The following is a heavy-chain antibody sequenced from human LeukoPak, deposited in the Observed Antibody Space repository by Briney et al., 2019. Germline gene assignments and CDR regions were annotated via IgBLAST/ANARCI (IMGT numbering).Heavy chain of an antibody. J-gene: IGHJ4*02. CDR1: GYTFTGYY. V-gene: IGHV1-2*02. Sequence: ASVKVSCKASGYTFTGYYMHWVRPAPGQGLEWMGWINPNSGGTNYAQKFQGRVTMTRDTSISTAYVELSRLRSDDTAVYYCAREGWDQRDTAAFDYWGQGTLVTVSS. CDR2: INPNSGGT. D-gene: IGHD6-19*01. CDR3: AREGWDQRDTAAFDY.